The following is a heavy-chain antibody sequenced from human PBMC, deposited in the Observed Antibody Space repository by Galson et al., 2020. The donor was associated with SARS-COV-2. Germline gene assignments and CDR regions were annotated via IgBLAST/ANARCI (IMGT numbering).Heavy chain of an antibody. Sequence: ASETLSLTCTVSGGSISSGDYYWSWVRQPPGKGLEWIGHIYYNGGTDYNPSLRSRLTISVDTSKNQFSLRLSSVTAADTAVYYCVRGPYWNGVRRVNSLDYWGQGTLVTVSS. CDR3: VRGPYWNGVRRVNSLDY. CDR1: GGSISSGDYY. J-gene: IGHJ4*02. D-gene: IGHD3-10*01. CDR2: IYYNGGT. V-gene: IGHV4-30-4*01.